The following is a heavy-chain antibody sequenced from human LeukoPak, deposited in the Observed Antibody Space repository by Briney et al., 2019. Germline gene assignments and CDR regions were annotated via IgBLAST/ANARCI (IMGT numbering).Heavy chain of an antibody. CDR3: ARGVNCGGDCYPYNYYYYGMDV. Sequence: PSETLSLTCAVYGGSFSGYYWSWIRQPPGKGLEWIGEINHSGSTNYNPSLKSRVTISVDTSKNQFSLKLSSLTAADTAVYYCARGVNCGGDCYPYNYYYYGMDVWGQGTTVTVSS. J-gene: IGHJ6*02. D-gene: IGHD2-21*02. V-gene: IGHV4-34*01. CDR2: INHSGST. CDR1: GGSFSGYY.